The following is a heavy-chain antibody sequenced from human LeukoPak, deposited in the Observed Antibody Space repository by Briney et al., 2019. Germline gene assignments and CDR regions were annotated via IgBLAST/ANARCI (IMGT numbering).Heavy chain of an antibody. CDR2: IIPIFGTA. CDR1: GGTFSSYA. J-gene: IGHJ4*02. D-gene: IGHD3-3*01. CDR3: ASIIEDYDFWSGYLDY. Sequence: SVKVSCKASGGTFSSYAISWVRQAPGQGLEWMGGIIPIFGTANYAQKFQGRVTITADESTSTAYMELSSLRSEDTAVYYCASIIEDYDFWSGYLDYWGQGTLVTVSS. V-gene: IGHV1-69*13.